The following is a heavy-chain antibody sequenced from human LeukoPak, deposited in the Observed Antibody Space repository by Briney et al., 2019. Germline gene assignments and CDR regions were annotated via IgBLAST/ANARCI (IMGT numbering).Heavy chain of an antibody. J-gene: IGHJ4*02. CDR2: ISYDTINQ. V-gene: IGHV3-30*18. D-gene: IGHD5-18*01. CDR1: GFPFINYD. Sequence: GGSLRLSCAASGFPFINYDMHWVRQAPGKGLEWVALISYDTINQYYADSVKGRFTISRDHSKNTLYLQMHRLRAEDKAVYYCAKPRGYGYGYGFDYWGQGTLVTVSS. CDR3: AKPRGYGYGYGFDY.